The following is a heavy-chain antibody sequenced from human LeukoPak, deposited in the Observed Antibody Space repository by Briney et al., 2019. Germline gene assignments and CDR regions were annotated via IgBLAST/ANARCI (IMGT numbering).Heavy chain of an antibody. J-gene: IGHJ6*02. CDR2: ISFSGIT. V-gene: IGHV4-59*01. D-gene: IGHD6-25*01. CDR1: GGSINSFF. CDR3: ARGGSRQNFYYYGLDV. Sequence: PSETLSLICTVSGGSINSFFWNWIRQTPGKGLEWIGYISFSGITNYNPSLQSRDSMSVDTSKNEFSLRLSSVTAADTAVYYCARGGSRQNFYYYGLDVWGQGTTVTVSS.